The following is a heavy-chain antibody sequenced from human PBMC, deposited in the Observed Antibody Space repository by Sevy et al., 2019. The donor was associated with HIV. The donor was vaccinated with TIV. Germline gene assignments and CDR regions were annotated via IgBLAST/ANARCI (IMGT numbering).Heavy chain of an antibody. CDR3: APQGPYDYIWGSK. V-gene: IGHV3-23*01. CDR2: ISGSGGST. Sequence: GGSLRLSCAASGFTFSSYAMSWVRQAPGKGLEWVSAISGSGGSTYYADSVKGRFTISRDNSKNTLYLQMNSLRAEDKAGYYRAPQGPYDYIWGSKWGQGTLVTVSS. J-gene: IGHJ4*02. CDR1: GFTFSSYA. D-gene: IGHD3-16*01.